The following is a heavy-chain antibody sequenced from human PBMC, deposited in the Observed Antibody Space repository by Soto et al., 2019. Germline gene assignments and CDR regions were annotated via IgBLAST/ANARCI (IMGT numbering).Heavy chain of an antibody. CDR3: ARDFPALGNWLHP. D-gene: IGHD7-27*01. CDR1: RDTVSSGVTA. V-gene: IGHV6-1*01. CDR2: TYYRARWYS. J-gene: IGHJ5*02. Sequence: SQTLSLTCVISRDTVSSGVTAWNWIGQSQSRGLEWLGRTYYRARWYSDYAESVRSRITIDADTSENHFSLHFKSVTPDYTAVYYCARDFPALGNWLHPWGQGTPVTVSS.